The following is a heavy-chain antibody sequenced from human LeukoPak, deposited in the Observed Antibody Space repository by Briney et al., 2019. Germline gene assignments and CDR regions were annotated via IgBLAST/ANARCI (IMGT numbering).Heavy chain of an antibody. CDR1: GFTFSSHG. CDR3: AKPSGSGVDY. J-gene: IGHJ4*01. CDR2: ISPSGGIT. Sequence: GGSLRLSCAASGFTFSSHGMNWVRQAPGKGLEWVSGISPSGGITYYTDSVKGRFTISRDNSKNTVSLQMNSLRGEDTALYYCAKPSGSGVDYWGQGTRVTVSS. V-gene: IGHV3-23*01. D-gene: IGHD1-26*01.